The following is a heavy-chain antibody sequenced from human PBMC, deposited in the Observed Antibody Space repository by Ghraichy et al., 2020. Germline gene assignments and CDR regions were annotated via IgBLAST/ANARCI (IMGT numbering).Heavy chain of an antibody. Sequence: GSLRLSCTVSGGSISSDYWSWIRQPAGKGLEWIGRIYISGSTNYNPSLKTRVTMSLDTSKNHFSLRLSSVTAADTAVYYCARAKDSGYDFQAFDIWGQGTMVTVSS. D-gene: IGHD5-12*01. V-gene: IGHV4-4*07. CDR3: ARAKDSGYDFQAFDI. CDR1: GGSISSDY. J-gene: IGHJ3*02. CDR2: IYISGST.